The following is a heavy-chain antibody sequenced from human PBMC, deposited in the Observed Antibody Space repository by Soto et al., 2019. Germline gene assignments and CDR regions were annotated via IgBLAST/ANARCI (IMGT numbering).Heavy chain of an antibody. CDR2: INRHGGST. Sequence: EVPLVESGGGAVRPGGSLRLSCAASGFPFDDYGMSWVRQAPGKGREWVSGINRHGGSTGYADSVKGRFTISRDNAKNSPHLHMNSLRAEDTAFYYCARTPGYYGDFFDYWGQGTLVTVSA. V-gene: IGHV3-20*04. CDR3: ARTPGYYGDFFDY. D-gene: IGHD4-17*01. CDR1: GFPFDDYG. J-gene: IGHJ4*02.